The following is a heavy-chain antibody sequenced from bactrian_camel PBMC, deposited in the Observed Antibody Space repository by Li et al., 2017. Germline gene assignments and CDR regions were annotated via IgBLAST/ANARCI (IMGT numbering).Heavy chain of an antibody. CDR1: GLILGDYN. Sequence: VQLVESGGGSVEAGGSLRLSCTPSGLILGDYNAAWFRQAPGKEREGVTAISMGGVSTYYADSVKGRFTISKDNAKNTMYLEMNSLRPEDTAVYICAADLSRFASAVGSGEIRLRITIGARGPRSPSP. D-gene: IGHD5*01. J-gene: IGHJ4*01. CDR2: ISMGGVST. CDR3: AADLSRFASAVGSGEIRLRIT. V-gene: IGHV3S63*01.